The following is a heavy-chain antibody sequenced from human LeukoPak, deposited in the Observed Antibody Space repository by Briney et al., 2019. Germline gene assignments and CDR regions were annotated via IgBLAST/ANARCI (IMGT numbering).Heavy chain of an antibody. CDR3: AKFLEGYCSSTSCCTALDY. CDR1: GFTFSSYA. Sequence: GGSLRLSCAASGFTFSSYAMSWVRQAPGKGLEWVSAISGSGGSTYYADSVKGRFTISRDNSKNTLYLQMNSLRAEDTAVYYCAKFLEGYCSSTSCCTALDYWGQGTLVTVSS. V-gene: IGHV3-23*01. J-gene: IGHJ4*02. CDR2: ISGSGGST. D-gene: IGHD2-2*02.